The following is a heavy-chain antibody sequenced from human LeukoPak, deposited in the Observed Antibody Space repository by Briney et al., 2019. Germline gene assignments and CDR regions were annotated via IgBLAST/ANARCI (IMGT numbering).Heavy chain of an antibody. CDR2: IYGYNGNT. Sequence: ASATVSCKTSGYTFTTYGLSWVRQAPGQGLEWMGWIYGYNGNTNYAPKFQDRVTMTTDTSTRTAYMELKNLRSDDTAVYYCALGDILTGYWAEYFVYWGQGTLVAVSS. D-gene: IGHD3-9*01. CDR1: GYTFTTYG. J-gene: IGHJ4*02. V-gene: IGHV1-18*01. CDR3: ALGDILTGYWAEYFVY.